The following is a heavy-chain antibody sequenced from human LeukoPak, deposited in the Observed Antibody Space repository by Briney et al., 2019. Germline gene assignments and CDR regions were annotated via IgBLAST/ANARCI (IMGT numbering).Heavy chain of an antibody. CDR1: GGSISISRHY. Sequence: PSETLSLTCTVSGGSISISRHYWAWIRQPPGKGLDWIGTIHYTGTTYYNPSLRSRVSISVDRSTNQFSLRVSPVTAADTAVYYCARYGNPAVYWGQGTLVTVSS. CDR2: IHYTGTT. CDR3: ARYGNPAVY. V-gene: IGHV4-39*07. D-gene: IGHD4-11*01. J-gene: IGHJ4*02.